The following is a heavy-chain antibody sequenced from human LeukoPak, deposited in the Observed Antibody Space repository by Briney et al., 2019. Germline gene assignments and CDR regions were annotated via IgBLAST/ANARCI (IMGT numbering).Heavy chain of an antibody. CDR3: ARGYDGDVFYYYYYMDV. CDR2: INHSGST. D-gene: IGHD4-17*01. CDR1: GGSFSGYY. Sequence: PSETLSLTCAVYGGSFSGYYWSWIRQPPGKGLEWIEEINHSGSTNYNPSLKSRVTISVDTSKNQFSLKLSSVTAADTAVYYCARGYDGDVFYYYYYMDVWGKGTTVTVSS. J-gene: IGHJ6*03. V-gene: IGHV4-34*01.